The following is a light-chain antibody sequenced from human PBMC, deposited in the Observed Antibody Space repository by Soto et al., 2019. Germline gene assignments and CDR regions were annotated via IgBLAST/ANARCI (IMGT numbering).Light chain of an antibody. CDR1: TGAVTSGHY. Sequence: QAVVTQAPSLTVSPGGTVTLTCGSSTGAVTSGHYPYWFQQKPGQAPRTLIYDTTNKYSWTPARFSGSLLGGQAALTLSGAQPEDEAEYYCLLSYSGANVLFGGGTKLTVL. CDR2: DTT. CDR3: LLSYSGANVL. V-gene: IGLV7-46*01. J-gene: IGLJ2*01.